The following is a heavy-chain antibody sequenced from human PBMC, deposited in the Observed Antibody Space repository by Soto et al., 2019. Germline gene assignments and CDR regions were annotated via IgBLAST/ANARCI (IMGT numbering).Heavy chain of an antibody. Sequence: GGPLTPSCAASGFPFIYWMQWLRHVPGQGLVWVSRMNSDRSTITHADSVKGQFTISTDNTKNTLDLQMNSLRGKDTAVYYCANENYFGLDLWGQGTTVTVSS. J-gene: IGHJ6*02. CDR1: GFPFIYW. V-gene: IGHV3-74*01. CDR2: MNSDRSTI. CDR3: ANENYFGLDL.